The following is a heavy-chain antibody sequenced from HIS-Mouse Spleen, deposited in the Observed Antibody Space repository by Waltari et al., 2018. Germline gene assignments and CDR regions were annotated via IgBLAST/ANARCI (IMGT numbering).Heavy chain of an antibody. CDR3: ARGPYIVGATTGIDY. D-gene: IGHD1-26*01. J-gene: IGHJ4*02. CDR1: GFTFSSYS. V-gene: IGHV3-48*01. Sequence: EVQLVESGGGLVQPGGSLRLSCAASGFTFSSYSMNWVRQAPGKGRGWVSYISSSSSTIYYADSVKGRFTISRDNAKNSLYLQMNSLRAEDTAVYYCARGPYIVGATTGIDYWGQGTLVTVSS. CDR2: ISSSSSTI.